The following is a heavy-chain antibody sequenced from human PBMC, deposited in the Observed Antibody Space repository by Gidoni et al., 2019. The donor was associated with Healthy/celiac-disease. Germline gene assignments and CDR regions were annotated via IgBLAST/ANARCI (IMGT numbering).Heavy chain of an antibody. Sequence: QVQLQESGPGLVKPSETLSLTCSVAGGSVSSGSYYWSWIRQPPGKGLEWIGYIYYSGSTNYNPSLKSRVTISVDTSKNQFSLKLSSVTAADTAVYYCARDVFHAGFDIWGQGTMVTVSS. CDR2: IYYSGST. V-gene: IGHV4-61*01. J-gene: IGHJ3*02. D-gene: IGHD6-13*01. CDR1: GGSVSSGSYY. CDR3: ARDVFHAGFDI.